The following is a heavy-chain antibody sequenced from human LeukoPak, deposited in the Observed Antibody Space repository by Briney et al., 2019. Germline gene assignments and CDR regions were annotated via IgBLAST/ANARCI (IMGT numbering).Heavy chain of an antibody. D-gene: IGHD3-22*01. CDR1: GPTVSNIY. CDR2: IYSGGDT. Sequence: PGPSLTLSRSPSGPTVSNIYMTSVRHAPGEGLGWVSVIYSGGDTYYAEYVKGRFNISRDNSKNTLYLQMNILRAEDTGVYYCAGGGVYYYDSRGYSHFHYWPRETRVSVS. J-gene: IGHJ4*02. V-gene: IGHV3-66*02. CDR3: AGGGVYYYDSRGYSHFHY.